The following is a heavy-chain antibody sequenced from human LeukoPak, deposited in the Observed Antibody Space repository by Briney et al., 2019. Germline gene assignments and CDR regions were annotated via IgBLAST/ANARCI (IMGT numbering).Heavy chain of an antibody. Sequence: GASLRLSCAASGLTFSSYAMSWVRQAPGKGLEWVSAISGSGGSTYYADSVKGRFTISRDNSKNTLYLQMNSLRAEDTAVYYCAKGWVSAAAGCFDYWGQGTLVTVSS. V-gene: IGHV3-23*01. CDR2: ISGSGGST. CDR3: AKGWVSAAAGCFDY. D-gene: IGHD6-13*01. J-gene: IGHJ4*02. CDR1: GLTFSSYA.